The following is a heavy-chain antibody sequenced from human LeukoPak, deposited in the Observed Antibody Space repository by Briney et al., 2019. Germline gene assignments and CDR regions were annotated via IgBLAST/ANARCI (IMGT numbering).Heavy chain of an antibody. CDR2: IRYDGSYK. V-gene: IGHV3-30*02. J-gene: IGHJ5*02. CDR1: GFTFSSYV. CDR3: AKGRTAMATNWFDP. D-gene: IGHD5-18*01. Sequence: TGGSLRLSCAASGFTFSSYVMHWVRQAPGKGLEWVAFIRYDGSYKYYADSVKGRFTISRDNAKNSLYLQMNSLRAEDTALYYCAKGRTAMATNWFDPWGQGTLVTVSS.